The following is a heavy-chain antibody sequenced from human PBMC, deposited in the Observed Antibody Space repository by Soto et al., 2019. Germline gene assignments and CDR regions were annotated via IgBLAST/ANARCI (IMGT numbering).Heavy chain of an antibody. Sequence: QVQLVQSGAEVKKPGASVKVSCKASGYTFTSYYMHWGRQAPGPGLEWMGIINPSGGSTSYAQKFQGRVTMTRDTSTSTVYMELSSLRSEDTAVYYCASSIVVEWKTDEEGFDPWGQGTLVTVSS. CDR2: INPSGGST. CDR1: GYTFTSYY. D-gene: IGHD2-2*01. CDR3: ASSIVVEWKTDEEGFDP. J-gene: IGHJ5*02. V-gene: IGHV1-46*03.